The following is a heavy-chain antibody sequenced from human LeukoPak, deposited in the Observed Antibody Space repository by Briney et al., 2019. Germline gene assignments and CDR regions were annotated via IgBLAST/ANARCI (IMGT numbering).Heavy chain of an antibody. D-gene: IGHD2-2*02. J-gene: IGHJ4*02. Sequence: ASVKVSCKASGYTFTGYYMHWVRQATGQGLEWMGWMNPNSGNTGYAQKFQGRVTMTRNTSISTAYMELSSLRSEDTAVYYCARRGSYNRARRSFDYWGQGTLVTVSS. CDR3: ARRGSYNRARRSFDY. CDR2: MNPNSGNT. V-gene: IGHV1-8*02. CDR1: GYTFTGYY.